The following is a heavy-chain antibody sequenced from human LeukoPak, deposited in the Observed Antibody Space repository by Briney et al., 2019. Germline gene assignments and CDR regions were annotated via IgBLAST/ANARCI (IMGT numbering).Heavy chain of an antibody. CDR3: ARGPSRGGDCS. Sequence: GGSLRLSCTASGFTFGDYAMSWFRQAPGKGLEWVSSISSSSSYIYYADSVKGRFTISRDNAKNSLYLQMNSLRAEDTAVYYCARGPSRGGDCSWGQGTLVTVSS. J-gene: IGHJ5*02. V-gene: IGHV3-21*01. CDR1: GFTFGDYA. D-gene: IGHD2-21*02. CDR2: ISSSSSYI.